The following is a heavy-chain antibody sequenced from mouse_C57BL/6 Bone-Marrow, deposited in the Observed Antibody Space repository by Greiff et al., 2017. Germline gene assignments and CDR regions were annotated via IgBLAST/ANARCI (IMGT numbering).Heavy chain of an antibody. CDR1: GYTFTSYW. CDR3: ARLYYGSSYLYAMDY. Sequence: VKLQQPGAELVRPGTSVKLSCKASGYTFTSYWMHWVKQRPGQGLEWIGVIDPSDSYTNYNQKFKGKATLTVDTSSSTAYMQLSSLTSEDSAVYYCARLYYGSSYLYAMDYWGQGTSVTVSS. D-gene: IGHD1-1*01. J-gene: IGHJ4*01. V-gene: IGHV1-59*01. CDR2: IDPSDSYT.